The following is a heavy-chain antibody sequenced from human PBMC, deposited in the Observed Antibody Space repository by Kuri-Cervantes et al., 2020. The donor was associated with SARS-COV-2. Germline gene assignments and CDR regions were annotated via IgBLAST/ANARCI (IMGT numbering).Heavy chain of an antibody. D-gene: IGHD3-22*01. Sequence: GESLKIPCPASGFTFSSYWMHWVRQAPGKGLVWVSRINSDGSSTSYADSVKGRFTISRDNAKNTLYLQMNSLRAEDTAVYYCATQGTIYYYDTLWGQGTLVTVSS. V-gene: IGHV3-74*01. J-gene: IGHJ4*02. CDR2: INSDGSST. CDR3: ATQGTIYYYDTL. CDR1: GFTFSSYW.